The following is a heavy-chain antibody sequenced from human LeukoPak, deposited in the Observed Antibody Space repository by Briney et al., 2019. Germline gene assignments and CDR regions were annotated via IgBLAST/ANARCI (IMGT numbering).Heavy chain of an antibody. CDR1: GFTFSSYG. Sequence: AGGSLRLSCAASGFTFSSYGMHWVRQAPGKGLGWVAVISYDGSNKYYADSVKGRFTISRDNSKNTLYLQVNSLRAEDTAVYYCANGGILTGYYSGAFAIWGQGTMVTVSS. V-gene: IGHV3-30*18. J-gene: IGHJ3*02. CDR2: ISYDGSNK. CDR3: ANGGILTGYYSGAFAI. D-gene: IGHD3-9*01.